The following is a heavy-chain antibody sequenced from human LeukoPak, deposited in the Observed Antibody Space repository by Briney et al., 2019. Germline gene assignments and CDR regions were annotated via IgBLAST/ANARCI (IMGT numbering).Heavy chain of an antibody. CDR3: ARALVCSSTSCYLGLDY. J-gene: IGHJ4*02. V-gene: IGHV3-23*01. CDR1: GFTFSSYA. Sequence: GGSLRLSCAASGFTFSSYAMSWVRQAPGKGLEWVSAISGSGGSTYYADSVKGRFTISRDNAKNSLYLQMNSLRAEDTAVYYCARALVCSSTSCYLGLDYWGQGTLVTVSS. D-gene: IGHD2-2*01. CDR2: ISGSGGST.